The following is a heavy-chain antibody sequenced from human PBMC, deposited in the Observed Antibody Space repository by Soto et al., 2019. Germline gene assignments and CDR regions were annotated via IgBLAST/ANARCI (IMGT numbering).Heavy chain of an antibody. CDR1: GGFISSGGYY. D-gene: IGHD3-22*01. CDR3: ARAPAYYYDSSGYYSVDY. Sequence: QVQLQESGPGLVKPSQTLSLTCTVSGGFISSGGYYWSWIRQHPGKGLEWIGYIYYSGSTYYNPSLKSRVTISVDTSKNQFSLKLSSVTAADTAVYYCARAPAYYYDSSGYYSVDYWGQGTLVTVSS. V-gene: IGHV4-31*03. J-gene: IGHJ4*02. CDR2: IYYSGST.